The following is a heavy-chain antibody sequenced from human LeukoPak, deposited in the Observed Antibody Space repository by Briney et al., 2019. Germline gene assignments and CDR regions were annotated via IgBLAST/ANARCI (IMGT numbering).Heavy chain of an antibody. CDR2: ISSSRITI. V-gene: IGHV3-11*01. D-gene: IGHD6-19*01. CDR1: GFTFSDYY. Sequence: GGSLRLSCAASGFTFSDYYMSWIRQAPGKGLEWVSYISSSRITIYYADSVKGRFTISRDNAKNSLYLQMNSLRAEDRAVYYCARGETLPVAPHWGQGTLVTVSS. J-gene: IGHJ4*02. CDR3: ARGETLPVAPH.